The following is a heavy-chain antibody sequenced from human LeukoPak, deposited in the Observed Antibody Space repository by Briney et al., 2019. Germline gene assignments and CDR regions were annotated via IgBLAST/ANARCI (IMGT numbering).Heavy chain of an antibody. CDR2: IKQDGSEK. J-gene: IGHJ4*02. D-gene: IGHD5-12*01. CDR1: GFTFSSYA. V-gene: IGHV3-7*01. Sequence: GGSLRLSCAASGFTFSSYAMHWVRQAPGKGLEWVANIKQDGSEKYYVDSVKGRFTISRDNAKNSLFLQMNSLRAEDTAVYYCARGGYSGYDRVDYWGQGTLVTVSS. CDR3: ARGGYSGYDRVDY.